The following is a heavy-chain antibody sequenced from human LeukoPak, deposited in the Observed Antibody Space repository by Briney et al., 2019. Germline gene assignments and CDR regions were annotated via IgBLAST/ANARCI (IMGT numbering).Heavy chain of an antibody. CDR1: GYTFTSYG. D-gene: IGHD3-22*01. V-gene: IGHV1-18*01. CDR2: ISAYSGNT. Sequence: ASVKVSCKASGYTFTSYGISWVRQAPGQGLEWMGWISAYSGNTNYAQKLQGRVTMTTDTSTSTAYMELRSLRSDDTAVYYCARDSPIYDSSGYYYVSPDAFDIWGQGTMVTVSS. CDR3: ARDSPIYDSSGYYYVSPDAFDI. J-gene: IGHJ3*02.